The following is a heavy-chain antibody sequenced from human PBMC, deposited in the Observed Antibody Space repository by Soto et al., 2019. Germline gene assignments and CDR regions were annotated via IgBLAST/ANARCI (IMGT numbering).Heavy chain of an antibody. J-gene: IGHJ3*02. CDR1: GGSISSGGYY. D-gene: IGHD3-22*01. Sequence: SETLSLTCTVSGGSISSGGYYWSWIRQHPGKGLEWIGYIYYSGSTYYNPSLKSRVTISVDTSKNQFSLKLSSVTAADTAVYYCAREAYYYDSSGYPHHAFAIWGQGTMVTVSS. CDR2: IYYSGST. V-gene: IGHV4-31*03. CDR3: AREAYYYDSSGYPHHAFAI.